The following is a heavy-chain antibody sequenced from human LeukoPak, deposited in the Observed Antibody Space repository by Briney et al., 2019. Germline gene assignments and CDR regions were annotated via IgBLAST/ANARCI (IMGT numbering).Heavy chain of an antibody. J-gene: IGHJ4*02. CDR1: GYSISSGYY. V-gene: IGHV4-38-2*01. Sequence: PSETLSLTCAVSGYSISSGYYWGWIRQPPGKGLEWIGSIYHSGSTYYNPSLESRVTISVDTSKNQFSLKLSSVTAADTAVYYCARRITMVRGVIISLLYFDYWGQGTLVTVSS. CDR3: ARRITMVRGVIISLLYFDY. CDR2: IYHSGST. D-gene: IGHD3-10*01.